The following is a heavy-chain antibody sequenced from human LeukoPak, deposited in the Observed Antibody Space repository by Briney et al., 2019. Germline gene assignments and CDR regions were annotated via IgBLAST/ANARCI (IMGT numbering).Heavy chain of an antibody. CDR1: GGSVSSGSYY. CDR3: ATQLTIFRGQVAQYYFDY. V-gene: IGHV4-61*01. Sequence: SETLSLTCIVSGGSVSSGSYYWSWIRQPPGKGLEWIGYIYYSGSTNYNPSLKSRVTISVDTSKNQFSLKLSSVTAADTAVYYCATQLTIFRGQVAQYYFDYWGQGTLVTVSS. CDR2: IYYSGST. D-gene: IGHD3-3*01. J-gene: IGHJ4*02.